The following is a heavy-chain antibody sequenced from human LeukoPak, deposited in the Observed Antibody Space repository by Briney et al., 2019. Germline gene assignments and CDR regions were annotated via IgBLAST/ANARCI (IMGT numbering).Heavy chain of an antibody. Sequence: SETLSLTCAVYGGSFSGYYWSWIRQPPGKGLEWIGEINHSGSTNYNPSLKSRVTVSVDTSKNQLSLKLSSVTAADTAVYYCARRVRGYSYGLGTQYYFDYWGQGTLVTVSS. CDR2: INHSGST. J-gene: IGHJ4*02. D-gene: IGHD3-10*01. CDR3: ARRVRGYSYGLGTQYYFDY. CDR1: GGSFSGYY. V-gene: IGHV4-34*01.